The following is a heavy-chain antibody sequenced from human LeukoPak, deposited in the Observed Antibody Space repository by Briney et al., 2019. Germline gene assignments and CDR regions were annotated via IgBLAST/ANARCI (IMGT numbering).Heavy chain of an antibody. Sequence: GGSLRLSCAASGFTFRSYGMHWVRQAPGKGLEWVAVIRYDESNKYCADSVKGRFTTSRDNSKNTLYLEMSSLRAEDTAVYYCARVGSSSSLGFDYWGQGTLVTVSS. CDR2: IRYDESNK. CDR1: GFTFRSYG. CDR3: ARVGSSSSLGFDY. J-gene: IGHJ4*02. D-gene: IGHD6-6*01. V-gene: IGHV3-33*01.